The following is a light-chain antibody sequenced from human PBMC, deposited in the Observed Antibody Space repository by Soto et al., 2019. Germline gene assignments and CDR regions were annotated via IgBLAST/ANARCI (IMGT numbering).Light chain of an antibody. CDR1: SSDVGGYNY. J-gene: IGLJ1*01. Sequence: QSALTQPASVSGSHGQSITLSCTGTSSDVGGYNYVSWYQQHPGKAPKLMIYDVSNRPSGVSNRFSGSKSGNTASLTISGLQAEDEADYYCSSYTSSSTSLYVFGTGTKVTVL. V-gene: IGLV2-14*01. CDR3: SSYTSSSTSLYV. CDR2: DVS.